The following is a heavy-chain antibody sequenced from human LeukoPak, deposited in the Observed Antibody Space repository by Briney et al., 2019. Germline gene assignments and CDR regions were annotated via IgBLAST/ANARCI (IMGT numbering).Heavy chain of an antibody. D-gene: IGHD1-26*01. V-gene: IGHV3-66*02. Sequence: GGSLRLSCAASGFTGSSNYMSWVRQAPGKGLEWVSVIYSGGSTYYDDSVKGRFTISTNNSKNTLYLQMNSLRAEDTAVYYCARVMVGATDFDYWGQGTLVTVSS. J-gene: IGHJ4*02. CDR1: GFTGSSNY. CDR2: IYSGGST. CDR3: ARVMVGATDFDY.